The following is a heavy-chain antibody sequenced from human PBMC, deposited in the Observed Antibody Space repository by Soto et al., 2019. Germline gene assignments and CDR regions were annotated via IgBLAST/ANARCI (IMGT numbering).Heavy chain of an antibody. V-gene: IGHV1-2*02. CDR3: ARGDYGGNYSRFDP. J-gene: IGHJ5*02. CDR1: GYTFTDYY. D-gene: IGHD3-22*01. Sequence: ASVKVSCKASGYTFTDYYIHWVRQAPGQGLEWMGWINPNSGGTNDAQKFQGRVTMTRDTSISTAYMELSRLRSDDTAVYYCARGDYGGNYSRFDPWGQGTLVTVSS. CDR2: INPNSGGT.